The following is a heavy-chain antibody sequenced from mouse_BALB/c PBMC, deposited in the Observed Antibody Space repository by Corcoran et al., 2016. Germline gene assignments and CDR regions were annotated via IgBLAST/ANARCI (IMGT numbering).Heavy chain of an antibody. V-gene: IGHV9-3-1*01. CDR3: AMITYYAMDY. J-gene: IGHJ4*01. CDR2: INTYTGEP. Sequence: QIQLVQSGPELKKPGETVKISCKASGYTFTNYGMNWVKQAPGKGLKWMGWINTYTGEPTYADDFKGRFAFSLETSASTAYMELRSLTSEDSAVYYSAMITYYAMDYWGQGTSVTVSS. CDR1: GYTFTNYG. D-gene: IGHD2-4*01.